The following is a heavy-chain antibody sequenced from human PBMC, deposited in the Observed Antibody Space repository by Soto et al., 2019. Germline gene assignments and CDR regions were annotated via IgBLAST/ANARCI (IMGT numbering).Heavy chain of an antibody. CDR2: ISSSSSTI. Sequence: EVQLVESGGGLVQPGGSLRLSCAASGFTFSSYSMNWVRQAPGKELEWVSYISSSSSTIYYADSVKGRFTISRDNAKNSLYLQMNSLRDEDTAVYYCARDGPSYDILTGYYDYWGQGTLVTVSS. V-gene: IGHV3-48*02. J-gene: IGHJ4*02. CDR3: ARDGPSYDILTGYYDY. D-gene: IGHD3-9*01. CDR1: GFTFSSYS.